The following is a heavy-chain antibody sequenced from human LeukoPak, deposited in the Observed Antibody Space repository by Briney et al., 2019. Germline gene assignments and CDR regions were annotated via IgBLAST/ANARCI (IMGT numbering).Heavy chain of an antibody. CDR1: GNSFYKYA. D-gene: IGHD3-10*01. J-gene: IGHJ4*02. CDR3: TRGGFGELYHFDY. CDR2: FIPIFGTA. V-gene: IGHV1-69*06. Sequence: SVKVSCKASGNSFYKYAITWVRQAPGQGLEWMGEFIPIFGTAKYAKKFQGRVTITADKSTSTAYMDLNSLRSEDTAVYYCTRGGFGELYHFDYWGQGTLVTVSS.